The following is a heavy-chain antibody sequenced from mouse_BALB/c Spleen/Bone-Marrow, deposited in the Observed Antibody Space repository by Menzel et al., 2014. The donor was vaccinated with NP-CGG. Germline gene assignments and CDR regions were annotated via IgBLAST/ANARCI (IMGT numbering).Heavy chain of an antibody. D-gene: IGHD1-1*01. V-gene: IGHV1S132*01. CDR3: ARRYYGSSDAMDY. CDR2: IFPGTGTT. CDR1: GYTFTNYW. Sequence: QVQLQQSGAELVKPGASVKLSCKTSGYTFTNYWIQWVKQRPGQGLGWIGEIFPGTGTTYYNEKFKGKATLTIDTSSSTAYMQLSSLTSEDSAVYFCARRYYGSSDAMDYWGQGTSVTVSS. J-gene: IGHJ4*01.